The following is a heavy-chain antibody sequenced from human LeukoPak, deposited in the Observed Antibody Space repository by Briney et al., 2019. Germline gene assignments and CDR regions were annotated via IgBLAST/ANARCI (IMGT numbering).Heavy chain of an antibody. CDR1: GGSISSGSYY. J-gene: IGHJ3*02. D-gene: IGHD6-6*01. CDR2: IYTSGST. Sequence: SQTLSLTCTVSGGSISSGSYYWSWIRQPAGKGLEWIGRIYTSGSTNYNPSLKSRVTISVDTSKNQFSLKLNSVTAADTAVYYCARGQQPVEYSSSADAFDIWGQGTMVTVSS. V-gene: IGHV4-61*02. CDR3: ARGQQPVEYSSSADAFDI.